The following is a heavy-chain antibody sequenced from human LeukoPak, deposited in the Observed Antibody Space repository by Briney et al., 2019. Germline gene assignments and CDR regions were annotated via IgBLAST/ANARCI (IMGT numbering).Heavy chain of an antibody. CDR3: ARALTDRDAFDI. CDR1: GYTFTSYY. J-gene: IGHJ3*02. CDR2: INPSGGST. V-gene: IGHV1-46*03. D-gene: IGHD3-3*02. Sequence: ASVKVSCKASGYTFTSYYMHWVRQAPGQGREWMGIINPSGGSTSYAQKFQGRVTMTRDTSTSTVYMELSSLRSEDTAVYYCARALTDRDAFDISGQGTMVTVSS.